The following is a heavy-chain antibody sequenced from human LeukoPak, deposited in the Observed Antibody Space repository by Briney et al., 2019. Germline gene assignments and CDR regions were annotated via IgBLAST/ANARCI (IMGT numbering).Heavy chain of an antibody. Sequence: SETLSLTCTVSGGSISSGSYYWSWIRQPAGKGLEWIGRIYTSGSTNYNPSLKSRVTISVDTSKNQFSLKLSSVTAADTAVYYYASGTWRYSYAGGYWGQGTLVTVSS. J-gene: IGHJ4*02. CDR2: IYTSGST. CDR1: GGSISSGSYY. D-gene: IGHD5-18*01. CDR3: ASGTWRYSYAGGY. V-gene: IGHV4-61*02.